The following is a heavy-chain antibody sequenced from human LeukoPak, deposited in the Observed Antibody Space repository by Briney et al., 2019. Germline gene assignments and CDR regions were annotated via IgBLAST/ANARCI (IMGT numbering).Heavy chain of an antibody. Sequence: SETLSLTCTVSGGSISSYYWSWIRQPPGKGLEWIGYIYYSGSTNYNPSLKSRVTISVDTSKNQFSLKLSSVTAADTAVYYCARLGREFCSGGSCYGLGAFDIWGQGTMVTVSS. CDR1: GGSISSYY. CDR2: IYYSGST. V-gene: IGHV4-59*08. J-gene: IGHJ3*02. CDR3: ARLGREFCSGGSCYGLGAFDI. D-gene: IGHD2-15*01.